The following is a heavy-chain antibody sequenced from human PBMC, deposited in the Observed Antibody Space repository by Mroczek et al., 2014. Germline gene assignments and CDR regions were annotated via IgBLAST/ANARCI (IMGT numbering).Heavy chain of an antibody. J-gene: IGHJ4*02. D-gene: IGHD6-6*01. V-gene: IGHV3-33*06. CDR3: AKPTYSSSSGFDY. CDR1: GFTFSSYG. Sequence: ESGGGVVQPGRSLRLSCAASGFTFSSYGMHWVRQAPGKGLEWVAVIWYDGSNKYYADSVKGRFTISRDNSKNTLYLQMNSLRAEDTAVYYCAKPTYSSSSGFDYWGQGTLVTVSS. CDR2: IWYDGSNK.